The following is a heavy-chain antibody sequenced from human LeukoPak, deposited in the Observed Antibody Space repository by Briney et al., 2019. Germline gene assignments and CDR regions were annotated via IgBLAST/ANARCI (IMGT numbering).Heavy chain of an antibody. CDR2: IYSGGST. CDR3: ARTDSLSSSWYLTDYYYYYGMDV. V-gene: IGHV3-66*01. J-gene: IGHJ6*02. CDR1: GFTVSSNY. Sequence: GGSLRLSCAASGFTVSSNYMSWVRQAPGKGLEWVSVIYSGGSTYYADSVKGRFTISRDNSKNTLYLQMNSLRPEDTAVYYCARTDSLSSSWYLTDYYYYYGMDVWGQGTTVTVSS. D-gene: IGHD6-13*01.